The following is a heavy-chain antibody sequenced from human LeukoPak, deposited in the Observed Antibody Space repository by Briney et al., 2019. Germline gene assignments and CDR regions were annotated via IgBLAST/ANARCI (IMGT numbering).Heavy chain of an antibody. CDR1: GGSISSGDYY. V-gene: IGHV4-31*03. Sequence: SETLSLTCTVSGGSISSGDYYWTWIRQRPGKGLEWIGYIYYSGSTYYNPSLESRVTISVDTSKNQFSLEVSSVTAADTAVYFCAGISGFMRSHLDFGGKGTRVTVPS. D-gene: IGHD3-16*01. CDR2: IYYSGST. CDR3: AGISGFMRSHLDF. J-gene: IGHJ4*02.